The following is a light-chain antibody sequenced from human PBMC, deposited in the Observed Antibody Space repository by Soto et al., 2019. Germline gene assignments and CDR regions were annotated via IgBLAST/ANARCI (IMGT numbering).Light chain of an antibody. V-gene: IGLV9-49*01. CDR1: SGYSNYK. CDR2: VGTRGIVG. Sequence: QSVLTQPPSASASLGASVTLTCTLSSGYSNYKVDWYQQRPGKGPRFVMRVGTRGIVGSRGDGIPDRFSVLGSGLNRYLTIKNIQEEDESDYHCGADHGSGSNFVSGVFGGGTKLTVL. CDR3: GADHGSGSNFVSGV. J-gene: IGLJ3*02.